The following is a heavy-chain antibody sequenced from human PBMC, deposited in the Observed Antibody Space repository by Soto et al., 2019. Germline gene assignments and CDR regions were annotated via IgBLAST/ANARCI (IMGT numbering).Heavy chain of an antibody. CDR3: TKGGGGDHGS. CDR1: GFTFSTSA. Sequence: EIQLLESEGGLVQPGGSLRLSCEASGFTFSTSAMSWVRQAPGRGLEWVSAISPTSDHKFYANSVTGRFTISRDNSKNTVDLKMNSLRGDDPAVYYCTKGGGGDHGSWGQGTLVAVSS. D-gene: IGHD2-21*02. J-gene: IGHJ5*02. V-gene: IGHV3-23*01. CDR2: ISPTSDHK.